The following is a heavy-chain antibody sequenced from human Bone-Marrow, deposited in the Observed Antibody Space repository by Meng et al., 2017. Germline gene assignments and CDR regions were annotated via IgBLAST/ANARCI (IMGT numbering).Heavy chain of an antibody. V-gene: IGHV1-18*01. CDR3: ARESSSSWYFFPGLVRWFDP. CDR2: ISAYNGNT. D-gene: IGHD6-13*01. Sequence: ASVKVSCKASGYTFTSYGISWVRQAPGQGLEWMGRISAYNGNTNYAQKLQGRVTMTTDTSASTAYMELRSLRSDDTAVYYCARESSSSWYFFPGLVRWFDPWGQGTLVTVSS. J-gene: IGHJ5*02. CDR1: GYTFTSYG.